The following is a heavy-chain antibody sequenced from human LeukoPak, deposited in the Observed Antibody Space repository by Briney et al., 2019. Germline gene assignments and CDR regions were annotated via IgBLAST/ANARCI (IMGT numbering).Heavy chain of an antibody. D-gene: IGHD3-22*01. CDR1: GGSISSYY. CDR2: IYYSGYT. V-gene: IGHV4-59*01. J-gene: IGHJ1*01. CDR3: ARSLGTYYYDISGFVYFQH. Sequence: SETLSLTCTVSGGSISSYYWSWIRQPQGKGLEWIGYIYYSGYTNYNPSLKSRVAISVDTSKNQFSLKLSSVTAADTAVYYCARSLGTYYYDISGFVYFQHWGQGTLVTVSS.